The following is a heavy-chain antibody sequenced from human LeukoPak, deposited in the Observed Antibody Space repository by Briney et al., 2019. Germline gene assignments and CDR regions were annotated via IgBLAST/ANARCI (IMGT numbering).Heavy chain of an antibody. V-gene: IGHV3-64D*06. Sequence: GGSLRLSCSASGFAFSAYAMHWVRQAPGKGLRYVSAISPTGDSTYYADSVKGRFSISRDNSKNTLYLQVSSLRPEDTAVYYCVPKGTEGYWGQGTLVTVSS. CDR3: VPKGTEGY. CDR1: GFAFSAYA. CDR2: ISPTGDST. J-gene: IGHJ4*02.